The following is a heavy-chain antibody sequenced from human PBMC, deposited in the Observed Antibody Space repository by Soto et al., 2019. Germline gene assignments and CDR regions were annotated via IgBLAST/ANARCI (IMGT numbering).Heavy chain of an antibody. CDR1: VFTFSTSV. J-gene: IGHJ3*01. D-gene: IGHD5-12*01. Sequence: HPGGSLRLSCAASVFTFSTSVMSWVRQAPGKGLQCVSSISGSGDRTYCADSVKGRFTVSRDNSKNTLYLDMNTVTADDTALYYCTWSLVARDAFDEWGQGTMVTVSS. CDR2: ISGSGDRT. V-gene: IGHV3-23*01. CDR3: TWSLVARDAFDE.